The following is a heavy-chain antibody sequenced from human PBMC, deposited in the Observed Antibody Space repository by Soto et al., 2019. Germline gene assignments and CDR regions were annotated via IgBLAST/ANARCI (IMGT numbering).Heavy chain of an antibody. V-gene: IGHV1-69*13. Sequence: SVKVSCKASGGTFSSYAISWVRQAPGQGLEWMGGIIPIFGTANYAQKFQGRVTITADESTSTAYMELSSLRSEDTAVYYCASPYSTEGGDYYYGMDVWGQGTTVTVSS. CDR1: GGTFSSYA. D-gene: IGHD4-4*01. CDR2: IIPIFGTA. CDR3: ASPYSTEGGDYYYGMDV. J-gene: IGHJ6*02.